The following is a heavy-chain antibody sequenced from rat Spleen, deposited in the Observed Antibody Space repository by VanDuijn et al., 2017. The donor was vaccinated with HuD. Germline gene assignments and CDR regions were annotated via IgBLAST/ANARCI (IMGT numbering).Heavy chain of an antibody. CDR2: MWIGGTT. V-gene: IGHV2-45*01. J-gene: IGHJ2*01. Sequence: QVQLKESGPGLVQPSETLSLTCTVSGFSVIDYNVHWVRQPPGEGLEWMGVMWIGGTTDYNSPLKSRLSISRDTSKNQVFLKMNSLQTGDTATYYCARADIASISSDGIWGQGVMVTVSS. CDR3: ARADIASISSDGI. D-gene: IGHD1-2*01. CDR1: GFSVIDYN.